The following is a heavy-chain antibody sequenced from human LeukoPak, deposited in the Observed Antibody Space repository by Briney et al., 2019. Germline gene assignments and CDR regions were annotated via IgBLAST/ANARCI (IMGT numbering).Heavy chain of an antibody. CDR1: GGSISSYY. Sequence: SETLSLTCTVSGGSISSYYWSWIRQPAGKGLEWIGRIYTSGSTNYNPSLKSRVTMSVDTSKNQFSLKLSSVTAADTAVYYCARGHPNWNDVYADPPLIFDYWGQGTLVTVSS. CDR2: IYTSGST. CDR3: ARGHPNWNDVYADPPLIFDY. D-gene: IGHD1-20*01. J-gene: IGHJ4*02. V-gene: IGHV4-4*07.